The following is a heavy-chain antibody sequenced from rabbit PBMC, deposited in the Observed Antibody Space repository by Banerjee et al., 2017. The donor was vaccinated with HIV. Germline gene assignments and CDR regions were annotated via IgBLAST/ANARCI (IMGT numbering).Heavy chain of an antibody. D-gene: IGHD8-1*01. J-gene: IGHJ4*01. CDR1: GIDFSSSFW. Sequence: QEQLKETGGGLVQPGGSLTLTCKASGIDFSSSFWISWVRQTPGKGLEWIGCIYPTYGATDYASWVNGRFTISLDNAQNTVFLQMTSLTAADTATYFCARDDHDSNYWGFYFNLWGQGTLVTVS. CDR3: ARDDHDSNYWGFYFNL. V-gene: IGHV1S43*01. CDR2: IYPTYGAT.